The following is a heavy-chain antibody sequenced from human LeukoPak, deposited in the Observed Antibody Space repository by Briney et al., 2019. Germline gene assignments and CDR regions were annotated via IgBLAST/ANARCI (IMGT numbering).Heavy chain of an antibody. D-gene: IGHD3-22*01. CDR2: IIPIFGTA. J-gene: IGHJ5*02. Sequence: GASVKVSCKASGGTFSSYAISWVRQAPGQGLEWMGGIIPIFGTANYAQKFQGRVTITADESTSTAYMELSSLRSEDTAVYYCARGGIVVVINNWFDPWGQGTLGTVSS. CDR3: ARGGIVVVINNWFDP. CDR1: GGTFSSYA. V-gene: IGHV1-69*13.